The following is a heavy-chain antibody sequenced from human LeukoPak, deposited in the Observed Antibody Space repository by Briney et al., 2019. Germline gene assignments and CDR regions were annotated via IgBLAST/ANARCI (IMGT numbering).Heavy chain of an antibody. CDR2: IKQDGSEK. CDR3: AREEYDILTGYSNFDY. V-gene: IGHV3-7*03. D-gene: IGHD3-9*01. Sequence: GGSLRLSCAASGFTFSSYWMSWVRQAPGKGLEWVANIKQDGSEKYYVDSVKGRFTISRDNAKNSLYLQMNSLRAKDTAVYYCAREEYDILTGYSNFDYWGQGTLVTVSS. J-gene: IGHJ4*02. CDR1: GFTFSSYW.